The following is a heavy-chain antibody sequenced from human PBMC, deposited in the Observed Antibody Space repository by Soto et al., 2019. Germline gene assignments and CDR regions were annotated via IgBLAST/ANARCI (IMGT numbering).Heavy chain of an antibody. CDR3: ARGLPIVATIKHNWFDP. J-gene: IGHJ5*02. D-gene: IGHD5-12*01. CDR1: GYTFTGYY. V-gene: IGHV1-2*04. CDR2: INPNSGGT. Sequence: GASVKVSCKASGYTFTGYYMHWVRQAPGQGLERMGWINPNSGGTNYAQKFQGWVTITRDTSISTAYMELSRLRSDDTAVYYCARGLPIVATIKHNWFDPWGQGTLVTVSS.